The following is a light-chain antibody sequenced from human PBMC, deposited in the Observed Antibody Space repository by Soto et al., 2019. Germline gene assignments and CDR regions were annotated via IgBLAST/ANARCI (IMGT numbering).Light chain of an antibody. J-gene: IGLJ1*01. CDR1: SSDIGSYNH. CDR3: ISSTDRQSYR. V-gene: IGLV2-14*03. Sequence: QSALTQPASVSGSPGQSITISCSGTSSDIGSYNHVAWYQQFPGKSPKLMIYAVSDRPSGVSDRFSGSKSGITASLTISGLQTEDEADYYCISSTDRQSYRFGTGTKLTVL. CDR2: AVS.